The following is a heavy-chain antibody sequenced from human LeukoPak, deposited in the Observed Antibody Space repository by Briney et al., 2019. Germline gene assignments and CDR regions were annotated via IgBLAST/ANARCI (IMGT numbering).Heavy chain of an antibody. Sequence: SETLSLTSTVSGGSISSYYWSWIRQPPGKGLEWIGYIYYSGSTNYNPSLKSRVTISVDTSKNQFSLKLSSVTAADTAVYYCARGFWRGYYGLYYYYGMDVWGQGTTVTVSS. CDR3: ARGFWRGYYGLYYYYGMDV. V-gene: IGHV4-59*01. CDR1: GGSISSYY. J-gene: IGHJ6*02. D-gene: IGHD3-3*01. CDR2: IYYSGST.